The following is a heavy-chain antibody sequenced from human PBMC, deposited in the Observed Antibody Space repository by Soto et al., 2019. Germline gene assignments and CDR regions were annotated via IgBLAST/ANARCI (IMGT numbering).Heavy chain of an antibody. Sequence: QVQLVQSGAEMKEPGSSVKVSCKTSGGTFSSSAISWLRQAPGQGLEWMGGIIPLVRTPDYAQKFQGRVTIAANESTNTAYMELSSLRSEDTAVYYCARDNDRLQLGGNYYYILDVWGQGTTITVSS. J-gene: IGHJ6*02. V-gene: IGHV1-69*12. CDR2: IIPLVRTP. CDR1: GGTFSSSA. CDR3: ARDNDRLQLGGNYYYILDV. D-gene: IGHD4-4*01.